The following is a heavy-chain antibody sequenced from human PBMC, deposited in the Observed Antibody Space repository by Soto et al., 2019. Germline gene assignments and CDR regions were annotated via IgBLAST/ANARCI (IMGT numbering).Heavy chain of an antibody. V-gene: IGHV4-59*08. Sequence: SETLSLTCTVSGGSISSYYWSWIRQPPGKGLEWIGYIYYSGSTNYNPSLKSRVTISVDTSKNQFSLKLSSVTAADTAVYYCARLYLARGYCSGGSCHNYRRAVYYFDYWGQGTLVTVSS. CDR1: GGSISSYY. CDR2: IYYSGST. D-gene: IGHD2-15*01. J-gene: IGHJ4*02. CDR3: ARLYLARGYCSGGSCHNYRRAVYYFDY.